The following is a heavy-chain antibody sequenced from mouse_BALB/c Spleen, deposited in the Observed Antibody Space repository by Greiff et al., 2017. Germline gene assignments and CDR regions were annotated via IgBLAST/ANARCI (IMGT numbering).Heavy chain of an antibody. CDR3: ARLKLGSFDY. V-gene: IGHV5-12-1*01. CDR1: GFAFSSYD. D-gene: IGHD4-1*01. CDR2: ISSGGGST. Sequence: EVQRVESGGGLVKPGGSLKLSCAASGFAFSSYDMSWVRQTPEKRLEWVAYISSGGGSTYYPDTVKGRFTISRDNAKNTLYLQMSSLKSEDTAMYYCARLKLGSFDYWGRGTTLTVSS. J-gene: IGHJ2*01.